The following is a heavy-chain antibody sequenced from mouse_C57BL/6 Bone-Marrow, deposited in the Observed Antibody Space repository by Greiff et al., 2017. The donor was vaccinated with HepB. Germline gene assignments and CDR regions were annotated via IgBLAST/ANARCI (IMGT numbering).Heavy chain of an antibody. CDR1: GFSLTSYG. V-gene: IGHV2-2*01. CDR2: IWSGGST. Sequence: VQLQQSGPGLVQPSQSLSITCTVSGFSLTSYGVHWVRQSPGKGLEWLGVIWSGGSTDYNAAFISRLSISKDNSKSQVFFKMNSLQADDTAIYYCAREGPTIVNYYAMDYWGQGTSVTVSS. CDR3: AREGPTIVNYYAMDY. J-gene: IGHJ4*01. D-gene: IGHD2-12*01.